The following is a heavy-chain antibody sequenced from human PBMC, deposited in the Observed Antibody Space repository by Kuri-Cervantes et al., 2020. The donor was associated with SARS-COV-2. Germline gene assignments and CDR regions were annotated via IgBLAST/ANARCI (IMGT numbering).Heavy chain of an antibody. J-gene: IGHJ4*02. D-gene: IGHD2-15*01. V-gene: IGHV3-23*01. CDR2: ISGSGGST. CDR3: AKESCSGGSCYLRY. CDR1: GFTFSSYA. Sequence: GGSLRLSCAASGFTFSSYAMSWVRQAPGKGLEWVSAISGSGGSTYYADSVKGRFTISRDNSKDTLYLQMNSLRAEDTAVYYCAKESCSGGSCYLRYWGQGTLVTVSS.